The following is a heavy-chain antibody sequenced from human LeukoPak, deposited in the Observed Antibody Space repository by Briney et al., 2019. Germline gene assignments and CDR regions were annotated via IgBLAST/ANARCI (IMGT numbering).Heavy chain of an antibody. Sequence: KPSETLSLTCAVSGGSISSSNWWSWVRQPPGKGXXXXXEIYHSGSTNYNPSLKSRVTISVDKSKNQFSLKLSSVTAADTAVYYCARGKYPDYYYGMDVWGKGTTVTVSS. V-gene: IGHV4-4*02. D-gene: IGHD2/OR15-2a*01. CDR3: ARGKYPDYYYGMDV. CDR2: IYHSGST. J-gene: IGHJ6*04. CDR1: GGSISSSNW.